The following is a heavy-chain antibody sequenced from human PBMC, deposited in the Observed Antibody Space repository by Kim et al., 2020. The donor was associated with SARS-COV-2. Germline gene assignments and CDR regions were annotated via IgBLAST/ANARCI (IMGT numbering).Heavy chain of an antibody. V-gene: IGHV1-24*01. D-gene: IGHD6-19*01. Sequence: ASVKVSCKVSGYTLTELSMHWVRQAPGKGLEWMGGFDPEDGETIYAQKFQGRVTMTEDTSTDTAYMELSSLRSEDPAVYYCATAYALTVEPPAYWGQGTLFTVSS. CDR1: GYTLTELS. CDR2: FDPEDGET. J-gene: IGHJ4*02. CDR3: ATAYALTVEPPAY.